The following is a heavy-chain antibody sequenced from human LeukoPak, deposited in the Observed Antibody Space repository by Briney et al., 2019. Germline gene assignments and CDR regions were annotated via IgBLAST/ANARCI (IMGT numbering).Heavy chain of an antibody. CDR2: ISYDGSNK. V-gene: IGHV3-30*18. CDR1: GFTFSSYG. CDR3: AKLKAARTFDY. J-gene: IGHJ4*02. Sequence: GGSLRLSCAASGFTFSSYGMHWVRQAPGKGLEWVAVISYDGSNKYYADSAKGRFTISRDNSKNTLYLQMNSLRAEDTAVYYCAKLKAARTFDYWGQGTLVTVSS. D-gene: IGHD6-6*01.